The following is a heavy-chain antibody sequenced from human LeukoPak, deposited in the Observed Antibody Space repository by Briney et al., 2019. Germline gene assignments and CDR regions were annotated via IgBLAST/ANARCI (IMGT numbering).Heavy chain of an antibody. V-gene: IGHV4-34*01. Sequence: SETLSLTCAVYGGSFCGYYWSWIRQPPGKGLEWIGEINHSGSTNYNPSLKSRVTISVDTSKNQFSLKLSSVTAADTAVYYCARGRYFSWFDPWGQGTLVTVSS. CDR3: ARGRYFSWFDP. D-gene: IGHD3-9*01. CDR2: INHSGST. CDR1: GGSFCGYY. J-gene: IGHJ5*02.